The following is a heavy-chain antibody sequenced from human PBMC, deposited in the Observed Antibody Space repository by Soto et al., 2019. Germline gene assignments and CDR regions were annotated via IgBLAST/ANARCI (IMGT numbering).Heavy chain of an antibody. Sequence: QVQLVQSGAEVKKPGASVTVSCTASGYMFTSYDIGWVRQATGQGLEWMGWMNPNSGNTGYAQNFQGRVTMTSYTSMGTAYMELSSLRSDDTAVYYCARIPSYDTSGPLDYYYGMDVWGQGTTVTVSS. D-gene: IGHD3-22*01. J-gene: IGHJ6*02. CDR1: GYMFTSYD. CDR3: ARIPSYDTSGPLDYYYGMDV. CDR2: MNPNSGNT. V-gene: IGHV1-8*01.